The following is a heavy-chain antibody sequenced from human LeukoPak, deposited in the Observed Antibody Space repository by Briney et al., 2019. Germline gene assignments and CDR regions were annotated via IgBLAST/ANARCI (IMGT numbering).Heavy chain of an antibody. V-gene: IGHV1-2*02. CDR3: ARFGSKIQVRFLEWSLSLDI. D-gene: IGHD3-3*01. CDR1: GYTFTSYD. Sequence: ASVKVSCKASGYTFTSYDINWVRQAPGQGLEWMGWINPNSGGTNYAQKFQGRVTMTRDTSISTAYMELSRLRSDDTAVYYCARFGSKIQVRFLEWSLSLDIWGQGTMVTVSS. J-gene: IGHJ3*02. CDR2: INPNSGGT.